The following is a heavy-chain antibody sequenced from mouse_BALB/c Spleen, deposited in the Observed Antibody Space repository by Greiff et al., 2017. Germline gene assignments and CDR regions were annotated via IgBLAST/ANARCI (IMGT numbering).Heavy chain of an antibody. CDR1: GFSLTSYC. CDR2: IWSGGST. D-gene: IGHD1-1*01. Sequence: VQLQQSGPGLVQPSQSLSITCTVSGFSLTSYCVHWVRQSPGKGLEWLGVIWSGGSTDYNAAFISRLSISKDNSKSQVFFKMNSLQADDTAIYYCARIKNYDYAMDYWGQGTSVTVSS. V-gene: IGHV2-4-1*01. CDR3: ARIKNYDYAMDY. J-gene: IGHJ4*01.